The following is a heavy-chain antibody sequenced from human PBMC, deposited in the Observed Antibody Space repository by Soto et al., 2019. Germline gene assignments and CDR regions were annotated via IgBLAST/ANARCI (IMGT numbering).Heavy chain of an antibody. Sequence: GGSLRLSCSASGFTFSSYAMHWVRQAPGKGLEYVSAISSNGGSTYYADSVKGRFTISRDNSKNTLYLQMSSLRAEDTAVYYCVKPYGSGSYYINLGFDYWGQGTLVTVSS. D-gene: IGHD3-10*01. V-gene: IGHV3-64D*08. CDR3: VKPYGSGSYYINLGFDY. CDR1: GFTFSSYA. CDR2: ISSNGGST. J-gene: IGHJ4*02.